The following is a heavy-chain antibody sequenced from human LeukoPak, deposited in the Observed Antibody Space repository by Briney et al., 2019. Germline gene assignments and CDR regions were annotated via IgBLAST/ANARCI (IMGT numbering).Heavy chain of an antibody. Sequence: PSETLSLTCTVSGGSISSSSYYWGWIRQPPGKGLEWIGSIYYSGSTYYNPSLKSRVTISVDTSKNQFSLKLSSVTAADTAMYYCARGHYSNYAYYYYYMDVWGKGTTVTVSS. D-gene: IGHD4-11*01. CDR3: ARGHYSNYAYYYYYMDV. J-gene: IGHJ6*03. V-gene: IGHV4-39*07. CDR2: IYYSGST. CDR1: GGSISSSSYY.